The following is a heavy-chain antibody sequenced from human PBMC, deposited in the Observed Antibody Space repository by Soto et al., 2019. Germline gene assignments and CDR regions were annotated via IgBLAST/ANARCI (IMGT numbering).Heavy chain of an antibody. J-gene: IGHJ5*02. CDR3: ARLLPTSLPFYTIFGVVIYSNWFDP. CDR1: GGSFSGYY. Sequence: SETLSLTCAVYGGSFSGYYWNWIRQPPGKGLEWIGEIDHSGSTKYSPSLKSRVTISVDTSKNQFSLKVSSVTAADTAVYYCARLLPTSLPFYTIFGVVIYSNWFDPWGQGTLVTVSS. V-gene: IGHV4-34*01. D-gene: IGHD3-3*01. CDR2: IDHSGST.